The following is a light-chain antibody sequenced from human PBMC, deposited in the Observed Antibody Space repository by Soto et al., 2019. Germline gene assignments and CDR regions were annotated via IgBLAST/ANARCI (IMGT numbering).Light chain of an antibody. CDR1: SSDVGGYNF. J-gene: IGLJ3*02. Sequence: QSALTQPRSVSGSPGQSVTISCTGTSSDVGGYNFVSWYQQYPGKAPKLIIYDVSKRPSGVHDRFSGSKSGNTASLTISGLQAEDESEYYCCSYAGTYSLWVFGGGTKVTVL. CDR2: DVS. CDR3: CSYAGTYSLWV. V-gene: IGLV2-11*01.